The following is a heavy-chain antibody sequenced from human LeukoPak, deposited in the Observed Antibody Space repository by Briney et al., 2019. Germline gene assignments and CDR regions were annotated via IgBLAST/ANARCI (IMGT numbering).Heavy chain of an antibody. J-gene: IGHJ6*02. Sequence: GASVKVSFKVSGYTLTELSMHWVRQAPGKGLEWMGGFDPEDGETIYAQKFQGRVTMTEDTSTDTAYMELSRLRSEDTAVYYCATDSYYYYGMDVWGQGTTVTVSS. V-gene: IGHV1-24*01. CDR1: GYTLTELS. CDR2: FDPEDGET. CDR3: ATDSYYYYGMDV.